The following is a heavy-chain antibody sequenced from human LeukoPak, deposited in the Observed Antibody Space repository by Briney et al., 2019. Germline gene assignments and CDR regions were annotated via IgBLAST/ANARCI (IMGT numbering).Heavy chain of an antibody. CDR3: ARHFKTSTWTSGKDV. J-gene: IGHJ6*02. CDR2: IYYSGST. D-gene: IGHD6-13*01. CDR1: GGSISSYY. Sequence: SETLSLTCTVSGGSISSYYWSWIRQPPGKGLEWIGYIYYSGSTNYNPSLKSRVTISVDTSKNQFSLKLSSVTAADTAVYYCARHFKTSTWTSGKDVWGQGTTVTVSS. V-gene: IGHV4-59*08.